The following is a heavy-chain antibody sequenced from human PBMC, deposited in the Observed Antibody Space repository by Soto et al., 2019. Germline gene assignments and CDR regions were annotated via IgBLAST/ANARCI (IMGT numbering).Heavy chain of an antibody. CDR2: IYHGGAT. CDR1: GGSLRSGSYY. Sequence: PSETLSLTCTVSGGSLRSGSYYWSWIRQPPGKGLEWIGYIYHGGATTYNASLKSRVTISVDTSKNTLYLQMNSLRAEDTAVYYCAKDISGSYYDFDYWRQGTLVAVSS. CDR3: AKDISGSYYDFDY. J-gene: IGHJ4*02. V-gene: IGHV4-61*01. D-gene: IGHD1-26*01.